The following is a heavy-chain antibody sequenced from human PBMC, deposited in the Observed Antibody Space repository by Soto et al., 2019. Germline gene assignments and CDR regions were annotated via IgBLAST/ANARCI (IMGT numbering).Heavy chain of an antibody. CDR3: AKDIGSCVSTSCYLTYGAIDV. CDR2: ISWNSGTM. CDR1: GFNFDGYA. J-gene: IGHJ6*02. Sequence: VQLVESGGGLVQPGRSLRLSCAASGFNFDGYAMHWVRQVPGKGLEWVSGISWNSGTMAYADSVKDRFTISRDNAKNSLYLQMNSLRTEDTALNYCAKDIGSCVSTSCYLTYGAIDVWGQGTTVTVS. D-gene: IGHD2-2*01. V-gene: IGHV3-9*01.